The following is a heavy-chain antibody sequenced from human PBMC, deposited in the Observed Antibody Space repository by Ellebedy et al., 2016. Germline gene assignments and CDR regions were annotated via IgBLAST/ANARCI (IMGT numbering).Heavy chain of an antibody. V-gene: IGHV3-23*01. D-gene: IGHD2-15*01. CDR1: GFTFSSYA. CDR2: ISGSGGTT. J-gene: IGHJ6*02. CDR3: AKNVREGGSGVPTLHYYVMDV. Sequence: GESLKISCAASGFTFSSYAMNWVRQAPGKGLEWVSAISGSGGTTYYADSVKGRFTISRDNSKNTLYLQMNSLRAEDTAVYYCAKNVREGGSGVPTLHYYVMDVWGQGTTVTVSS.